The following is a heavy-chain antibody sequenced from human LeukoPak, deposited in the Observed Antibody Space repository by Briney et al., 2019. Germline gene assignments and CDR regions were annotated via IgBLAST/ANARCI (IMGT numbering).Heavy chain of an antibody. CDR3: ARGYYGSGSDCCDRDV. CDR1: VGSFSGYY. V-gene: IGHV4-34*01. Sequence: SETLSLTCAVYVGSFSGYYWSWIRQPPGKGLEWIGEINHSGSTNYNSSLKSRVTISLDTSKTKFSVKLSSVPAADRAVYYCARGYYGSGSDCCDRDVWGKGATITVS. CDR2: INHSGST. J-gene: IGHJ6*03. D-gene: IGHD3-10*01.